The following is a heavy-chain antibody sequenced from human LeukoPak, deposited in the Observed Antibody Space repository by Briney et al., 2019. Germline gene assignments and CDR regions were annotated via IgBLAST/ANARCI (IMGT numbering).Heavy chain of an antibody. D-gene: IGHD2-15*01. V-gene: IGHV3-23*01. CDR3: AREGRVAATAVLDSLTWDSRALDY. Sequence: GGSLRLSCAASGFTFSSYAMSWVRQAPGKGLEWVSAISGSGGSTYYADSVKGRFTISRDNSKNTLYLQMNSLRAEDTAVYYCAREGRVAATAVLDSLTWDSRALDYWGQGTLVTVSS. CDR1: GFTFSSYA. J-gene: IGHJ4*02. CDR2: ISGSGGST.